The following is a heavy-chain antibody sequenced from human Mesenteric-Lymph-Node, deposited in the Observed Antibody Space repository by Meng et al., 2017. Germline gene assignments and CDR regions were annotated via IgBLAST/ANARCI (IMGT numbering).Heavy chain of an antibody. CDR2: IFRNDDK. Sequence: SGPTLAQPTQLFTLTRTFSVFPLSTSGVLVGWIRQPPGKALEWVAVIFRNDDKRYSPSLKNRVTINGDNSKNQVVLTMTNMDPVETGIYYCVYHKARDGYNWGQGTLVTVSS. V-gene: IGHV2-5*04. D-gene: IGHD5-24*01. CDR1: VFPLSTSGVL. CDR3: VYHKARDGYN. J-gene: IGHJ4*02.